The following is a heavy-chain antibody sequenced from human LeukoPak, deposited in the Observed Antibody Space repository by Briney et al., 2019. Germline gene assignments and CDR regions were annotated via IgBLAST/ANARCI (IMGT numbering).Heavy chain of an antibody. CDR1: GGTFSSDA. V-gene: IGHV1-69*05. J-gene: IGHJ4*02. D-gene: IGHD3-10*01. CDR3: ARDPRYYGSGSSGFDY. CDR2: IIPIFGTA. Sequence: PGYSVKVSCKASGGTFSSDAISWVRQAPGQGLEWMGGIIPIFGTANYAQKFQGRVTITTDESTSTAYMELSSLRSEDTAVYYCARDPRYYGSGSSGFDYWGQGTLVTVSS.